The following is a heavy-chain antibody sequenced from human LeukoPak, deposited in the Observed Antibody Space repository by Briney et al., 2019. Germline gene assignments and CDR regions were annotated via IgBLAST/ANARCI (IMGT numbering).Heavy chain of an antibody. V-gene: IGHV3-74*01. CDR3: ARPKYHYDSSGYYAA. J-gene: IGHJ4*02. D-gene: IGHD3-22*01. CDR2: INSAGVST. CDR1: GFSFSSYW. Sequence: GGSLRLSCTASGFSFSSYWMHWVRQAPGKGLVWVSRINSAGVSTNYADSVKGRFTISRDNAKNSLYLQMNSLRDEDTAVYYCARPKYHYDSSGYYAAWGRGTLVTVSS.